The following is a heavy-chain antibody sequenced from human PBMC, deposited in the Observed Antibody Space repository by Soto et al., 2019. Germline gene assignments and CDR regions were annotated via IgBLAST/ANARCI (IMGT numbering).Heavy chain of an antibody. CDR3: AREQELEPKYYFDY. Sequence: ASVKVSCKASGYTFTSYAMHWVRQAPGQRLEWMGWINAGNGNTKYSQKFQGRVTITRDTSASTAYMELSSLRSEDTAVYYCAREQELEPKYYFDYWGQGTLVTVSS. CDR2: INAGNGNT. J-gene: IGHJ4*02. V-gene: IGHV1-3*01. CDR1: GYTFTSYA. D-gene: IGHD1-1*01.